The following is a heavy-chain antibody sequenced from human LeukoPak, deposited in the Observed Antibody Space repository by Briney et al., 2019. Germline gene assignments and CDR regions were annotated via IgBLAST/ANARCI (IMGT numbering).Heavy chain of an antibody. Sequence: SVKVSCKASGGTFSSYAISWVRQAPGQGLEWMGGIIPIFGTANYAQKFQGRVTITADKSTSTAYVELSSLRSEDTAVYYCAKDSRSWGGITIFGVVTFGYYFDYWGQGTLVTVSS. V-gene: IGHV1-69*06. D-gene: IGHD3-3*01. CDR1: GGTFSSYA. CDR2: IIPIFGTA. CDR3: AKDSRSWGGITIFGVVTFGYYFDY. J-gene: IGHJ4*02.